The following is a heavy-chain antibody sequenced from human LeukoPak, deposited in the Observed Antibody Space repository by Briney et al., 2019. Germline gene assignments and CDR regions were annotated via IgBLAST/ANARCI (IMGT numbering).Heavy chain of an antibody. J-gene: IGHJ6*02. Sequence: ASVKVSCKASGYTFTSYGVSWVRQAPGQGLEWMGWISAYNGNTIYAQRLQGRVTMTTDTSTSTAYMELRSLRSDDTALYYCARGKGSLLWFGQLRYGMDVWGQGTTVIVSS. CDR1: GYTFTSYG. CDR3: ARGKGSLLWFGQLRYGMDV. V-gene: IGHV1-18*01. CDR2: ISAYNGNT. D-gene: IGHD3-10*01.